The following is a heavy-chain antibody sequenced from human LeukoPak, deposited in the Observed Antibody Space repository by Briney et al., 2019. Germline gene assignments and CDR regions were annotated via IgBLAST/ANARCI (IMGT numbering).Heavy chain of an antibody. CDR1: GGSFSCYY. D-gene: IGHD2-15*01. CDR2: INHSGST. J-gene: IGHJ4*02. V-gene: IGHV4-34*01. Sequence: SETLSLTCAVYGGSFSCYYWSWIRQPPGKGLEWIGEINHSGSTNYNPSLKSRVTISVDTSKNQFSLKLSSVTAADTAVYYCARGRYCSGGSCSLRGDYWGQGTLVTVSS. CDR3: ARGRYCSGGSCSLRGDY.